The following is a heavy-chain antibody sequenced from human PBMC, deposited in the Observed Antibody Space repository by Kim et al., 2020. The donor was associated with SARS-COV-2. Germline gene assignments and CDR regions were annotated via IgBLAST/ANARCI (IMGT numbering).Heavy chain of an antibody. CDR3: AKDYSSSWGTYYYYYGMYV. D-gene: IGHD6-13*01. J-gene: IGHJ6*02. V-gene: IGHV3-23*01. CDR2: FSGSGGST. Sequence: GGSLRLSCAASGFTFSSYAMSWVRQAPGKGLEWVSAFSGSGGSTYYADSVKGRFTISRDNSKNTLYLQMNSLRAEDTAVYYCAKDYSSSWGTYYYYYGMYVSGPGATVTVSS. CDR1: GFTFSSYA.